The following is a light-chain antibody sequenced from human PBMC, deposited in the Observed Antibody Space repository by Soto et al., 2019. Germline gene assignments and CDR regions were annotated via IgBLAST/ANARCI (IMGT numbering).Light chain of an antibody. V-gene: IGKV3-15*01. CDR2: GAS. J-gene: IGKJ2*02. CDR1: QNVNSN. CDR3: QQYNNWPPWT. Sequence: EIVMTQSPATLSVSPGERATLSCRASQNVNSNLAWYQQKPGQAPRLLIYGASTRATGIPARFSGSGSGTEFTLTISSLQSEDFAVYYCQQYNNWPPWTFGQGTKLEIK.